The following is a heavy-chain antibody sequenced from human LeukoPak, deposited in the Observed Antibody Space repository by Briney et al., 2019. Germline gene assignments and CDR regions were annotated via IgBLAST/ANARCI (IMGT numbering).Heavy chain of an antibody. D-gene: IGHD1-26*01. CDR2: TFYSGST. J-gene: IGHJ3*02. CDR1: SGSISTSNYY. CDR3: ARYIVSYPHDAFDI. V-gene: IGHV4-39*07. Sequence: SETLSLTCTVSSGSISTSNYYWGWVRQPPGKALEWIGNTFYSGSTYYSPSLKSRVTISLDTSRNQFSLKLNSVTAADTAFYYCARYIVSYPHDAFDIWGQGTMVTVSS.